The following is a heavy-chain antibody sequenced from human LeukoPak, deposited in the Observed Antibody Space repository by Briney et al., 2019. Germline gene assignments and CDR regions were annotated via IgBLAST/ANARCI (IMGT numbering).Heavy chain of an antibody. D-gene: IGHD2-2*02. Sequence: SETLSLTCTVSGGSISSSSYYWGWVRQPPGRGLEWIGSIYYSGSTYYNPSLKSRVTISVDTSKNQFSLKLSSVTAADTAVYYCARDRGHCSSTSCYTDAFDIWGQGTMVTVSS. J-gene: IGHJ3*02. CDR3: ARDRGHCSSTSCYTDAFDI. CDR1: GGSISSSSYY. CDR2: IYYSGST. V-gene: IGHV4-39*07.